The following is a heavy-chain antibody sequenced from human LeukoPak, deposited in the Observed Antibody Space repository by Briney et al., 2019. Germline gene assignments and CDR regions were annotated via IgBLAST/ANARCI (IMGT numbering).Heavy chain of an antibody. CDR1: GFTFSSYW. D-gene: IGHD5-12*01. Sequence: GGSLRLSCAASGFTFSSYWMYWVRQAPGKGLVWVARIHSDGSTTIYADSVKGRFTISTDNVKNSLYLQMNSLRDEDTAVYYCAREGFYSGFDRWGQGTLVTVSS. J-gene: IGHJ4*02. CDR3: AREGFYSGFDR. CDR2: IHSDGSTT. V-gene: IGHV3-74*01.